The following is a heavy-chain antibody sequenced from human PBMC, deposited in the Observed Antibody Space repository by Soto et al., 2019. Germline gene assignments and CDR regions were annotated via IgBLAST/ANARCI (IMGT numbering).Heavy chain of an antibody. CDR1: GGSIGSSSYY. CDR3: AKGGSGSYSNAFDI. D-gene: IGHD3-10*01. CDR2: IYYSGST. Sequence: SETLCLTCTVSGGSIGSSSYYWGWIRQPPGKGLEWIGSIYYSGSTYYNPSLKSRVTISVDTSKNQFSLKLSSVTAADTAVYYCAKGGSGSYSNAFDIWGQGTMVTVS. J-gene: IGHJ3*02. V-gene: IGHV4-39*01.